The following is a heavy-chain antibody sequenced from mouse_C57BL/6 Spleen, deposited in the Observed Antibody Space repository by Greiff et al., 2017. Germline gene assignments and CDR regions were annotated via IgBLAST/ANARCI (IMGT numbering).Heavy chain of an antibody. V-gene: IGHV1-4*01. Sequence: QVHVKQSGAELARPGASVKMSCKASGYTFTSYTMHWVKQRPGQGLEWIGYINPSSGYTKYNQKFKDKATLTADKSSSTAYMQLSSLTSEDSAVYYCATYSNYPGCWGQGTTLAVSS. J-gene: IGHJ2*01. CDR2: INPSSGYT. D-gene: IGHD2-5*01. CDR3: ATYSNYPGC. CDR1: GYTFTSYT.